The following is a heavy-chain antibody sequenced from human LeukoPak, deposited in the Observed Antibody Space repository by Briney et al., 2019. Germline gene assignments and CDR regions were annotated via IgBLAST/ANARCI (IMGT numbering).Heavy chain of an antibody. J-gene: IGHJ4*02. CDR1: GFTFSSYA. CDR3: AKSPSYDSSGYYYVYYFDY. CDR2: ISGSGSST. V-gene: IGHV3-23*01. D-gene: IGHD3-22*01. Sequence: GGSLRLSCAASGFTFSSYAMSWVRQAPRKGLEWVSAISGSGSSTYYADSVKGRFTISRDNSKNTLYLQMNSLRVEDTAVYYCAKSPSYDSSGYYYVYYFDYWGQGTLVTVSS.